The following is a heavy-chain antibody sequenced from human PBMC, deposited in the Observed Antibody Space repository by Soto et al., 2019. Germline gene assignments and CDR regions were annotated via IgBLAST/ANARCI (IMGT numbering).Heavy chain of an antibody. CDR1: GGSISSGGYS. CDR2: IYHSGST. J-gene: IGHJ5*02. Sequence: PSETLSLTCAVSGGSISSGGYSWSWIRQPPGKGLEWFGYIYHSGSTYYNPSLKSRVTISVDSSKNQFSLKLSSVTAADTAVYYCARAYGSGSYSWFDPWGQGTLVTVS. CDR3: ARAYGSGSYSWFDP. D-gene: IGHD3-10*01. V-gene: IGHV4-30-2*01.